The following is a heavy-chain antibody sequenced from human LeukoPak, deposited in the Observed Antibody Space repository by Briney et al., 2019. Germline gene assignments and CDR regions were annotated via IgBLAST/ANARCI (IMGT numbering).Heavy chain of an antibody. Sequence: PSETLSLTCTVSGGSISSGSYYWSWIRQPAGKGLEWIGRIYTSGSTNYNPSLKSRVTISVDTSKNRFSLKLSSVTAADTAVYYCARAPHYCSGGSCYSYYYYMDVWGKGTTVTVSS. V-gene: IGHV4-61*02. CDR2: IYTSGST. J-gene: IGHJ6*03. CDR1: GGSISSGSYY. D-gene: IGHD2-15*01. CDR3: ARAPHYCSGGSCYSYYYYMDV.